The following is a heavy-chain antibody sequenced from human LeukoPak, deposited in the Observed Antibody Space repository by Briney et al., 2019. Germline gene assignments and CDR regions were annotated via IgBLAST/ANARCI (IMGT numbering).Heavy chain of an antibody. D-gene: IGHD3-16*02. CDR1: GGSISSYY. V-gene: IGHV4-59*12. J-gene: IGHJ4*02. CDR2: IYYSGST. Sequence: SETLSLTCTVSGGSISSYYWSWIRQPPGKGLEWIGYIYYSGSTNHNPSLKSRVTMSVDTSNNQFSLKLSSVTAADTAVYYCARGPLEYYDYVWGSYRFDKWGQGTLVTVSS. CDR3: ARGPLEYYDYVWGSYRFDK.